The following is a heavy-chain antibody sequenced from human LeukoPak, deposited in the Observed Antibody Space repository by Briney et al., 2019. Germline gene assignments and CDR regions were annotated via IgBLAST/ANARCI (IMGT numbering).Heavy chain of an antibody. V-gene: IGHV3-9*01. CDR1: GFTFDDYA. Sequence: PGRSLRLSCAASGFTFDDYAMHWVRQAPGKGLEWVSGISWNSGSIGYADSVKGRFTISRDNSKNTLYLQMNSLRAEDTAVYYCARDNRNKYCGGDCYPDYYYYGMDVWGQGTTVTVSS. CDR3: ARDNRNKYCGGDCYPDYYYYGMDV. J-gene: IGHJ6*02. CDR2: ISWNSGSI. D-gene: IGHD2-21*02.